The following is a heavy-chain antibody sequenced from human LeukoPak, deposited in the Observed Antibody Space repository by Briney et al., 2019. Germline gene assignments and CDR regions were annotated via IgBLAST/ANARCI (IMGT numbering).Heavy chain of an antibody. D-gene: IGHD3-16*02. Sequence: KTSETLSLTCTVSGGSISSYYWSWIRQPPGKGLEWIGYIYYSGSTNYNPSLKSRVTISVDTSKNQFSLKLSSVTAADTAVYYCARTIAGGSYRYPYWFDPWGQGTLVTVSS. J-gene: IGHJ5*02. CDR2: IYYSGST. V-gene: IGHV4-59*01. CDR1: GGSISSYY. CDR3: ARTIAGGSYRYPYWFDP.